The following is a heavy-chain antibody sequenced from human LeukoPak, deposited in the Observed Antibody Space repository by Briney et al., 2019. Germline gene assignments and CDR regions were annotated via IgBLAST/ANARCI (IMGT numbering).Heavy chain of an antibody. CDR3: ARDQSYDFWSGYYRLNWFDP. CDR1: GFTFSRNS. D-gene: IGHD3-3*01. J-gene: IGHJ5*02. V-gene: IGHV3-48*01. Sequence: GGSLRLSCAASGFTFSRNSMNWVRQAPGKGLEWVSYISSGGSTIYYADSVKGRFTISRDNSKNTLYLQMNSLRAEDTAVYYCARDQSYDFWSGYYRLNWFDPWGQGTLVTVSS. CDR2: ISSGGSTI.